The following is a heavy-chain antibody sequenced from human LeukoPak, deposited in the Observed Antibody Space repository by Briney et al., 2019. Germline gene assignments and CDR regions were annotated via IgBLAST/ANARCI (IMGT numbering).Heavy chain of an antibody. Sequence: SETLSLTCAVYGGSFSGYYWSWIRQPPGKGLEWIGEINHSGSTNYNPSLKSRVTISVDTSKNQFSLKLSSVTAADTAVYYCARDSARYSYGFFGWFDPWGQGTLVTVSS. V-gene: IGHV4-34*01. D-gene: IGHD5-18*01. J-gene: IGHJ5*02. CDR1: GGSFSGYY. CDR3: ARDSARYSYGFFGWFDP. CDR2: INHSGST.